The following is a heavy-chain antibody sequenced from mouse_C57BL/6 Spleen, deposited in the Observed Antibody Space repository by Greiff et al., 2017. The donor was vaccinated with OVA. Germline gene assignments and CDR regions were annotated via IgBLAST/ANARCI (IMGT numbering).Heavy chain of an antibody. J-gene: IGHJ2*01. Sequence: EVQGVESGAELVKPGASVKLSCTASGFNIKDYYMHWVKQRTEQGLEWIGRIDPEDGETKYAPKFQGKATITADTSSNTAYLQLSSLTSEDTAVYYCARSELGQDYFDYWGQGTTLTVSS. D-gene: IGHD4-1*01. CDR1: GFNIKDYY. CDR2: IDPEDGET. CDR3: ARSELGQDYFDY. V-gene: IGHV14-2*01.